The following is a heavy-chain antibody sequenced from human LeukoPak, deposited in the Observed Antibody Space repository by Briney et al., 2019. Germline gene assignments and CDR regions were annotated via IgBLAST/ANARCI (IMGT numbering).Heavy chain of an antibody. J-gene: IGHJ4*02. CDR2: INPNSGGT. Sequence: ASVKVSCKASGYTFTGHYMHWVRQAPGQGLEWMGWINPNSGGTNYAQKFQGRVTMTRDTSITTAYMELSRLRSDDTAVYYCARRAPDFYGYDYWGQGTLVTVSS. CDR3: ARRAPDFYGYDY. V-gene: IGHV1-2*02. D-gene: IGHD2/OR15-2a*01. CDR1: GYTFTGHY.